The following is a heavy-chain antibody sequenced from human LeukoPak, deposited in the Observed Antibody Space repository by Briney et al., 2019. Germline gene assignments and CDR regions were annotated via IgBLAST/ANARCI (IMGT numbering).Heavy chain of an antibody. D-gene: IGHD3-3*01. V-gene: IGHV3-23*01. CDR3: AKDALHPSEWFPPLNY. CDR2: ISGNTSST. Sequence: GGSLILSCTASLFTLSTYAMSWVRQAPEKGLEWVSLISGNTSSTYSADSVKGRSTISSNITKNTHYQQMNSLRAEDTATYYCAKDALHPSEWFPPLNYWGQGTLVTVSS. CDR1: LFTLSTYA. J-gene: IGHJ4*02.